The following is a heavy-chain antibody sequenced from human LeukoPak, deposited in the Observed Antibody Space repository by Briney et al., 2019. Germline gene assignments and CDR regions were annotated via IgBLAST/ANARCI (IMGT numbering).Heavy chain of an antibody. CDR1: GFTFSSYE. Sequence: GGSLRLSCAASGFTFSSYEMDWVRQAPGKGLEWISYISSSGSTIYYADSVKGRFTISRDNAKNSLYLQMNSLRAEDTAVYYCARGGLNYYGSGSLYAFDIWGQGTMVTVSS. CDR2: ISSSGSTI. D-gene: IGHD3-10*01. CDR3: ARGGLNYYGSGSLYAFDI. J-gene: IGHJ3*02. V-gene: IGHV3-48*03.